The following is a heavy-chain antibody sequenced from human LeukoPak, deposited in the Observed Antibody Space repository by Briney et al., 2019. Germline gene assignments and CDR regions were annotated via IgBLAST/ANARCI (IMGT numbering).Heavy chain of an antibody. Sequence: GGSLRLSCAASGFTVSSNHMSWVRQAPGKGLEWVSVIYSGGSTDYADSVKGRFTISRDNLKNTLYLQMNTLRAEDSAVYYCARGPAGYNWGQGTLVTVSS. CDR2: IYSGGST. J-gene: IGHJ4*02. V-gene: IGHV3-53*01. D-gene: IGHD1-1*01. CDR1: GFTVSSNH. CDR3: ARGPAGYN.